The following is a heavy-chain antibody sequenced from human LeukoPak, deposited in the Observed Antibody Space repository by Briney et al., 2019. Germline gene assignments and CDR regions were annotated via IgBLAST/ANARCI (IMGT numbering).Heavy chain of an antibody. CDR2: INHSGST. J-gene: IGHJ2*01. CDR1: GGSFSGYY. CDR3: ARGVSIVVVPSDL. V-gene: IGHV4-34*01. D-gene: IGHD2-2*01. Sequence: ASETLSLTCAVYGGSFSGYYWSWIRQPPGKGLEWIGEINHSGSTNYNPSLKSRVTISVDTSKNQFSLKLSSVTAADTAVYYCARGVSIVVVPSDLWGRGTLVTVSS.